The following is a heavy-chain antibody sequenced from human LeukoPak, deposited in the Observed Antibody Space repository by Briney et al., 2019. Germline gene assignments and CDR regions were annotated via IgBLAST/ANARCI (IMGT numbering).Heavy chain of an antibody. Sequence: ASVKVSCKASGYTFTSYDINWVRQATGQGLEWMGWMNPNSGNTGYAQKFQGRVTMTRNTSISTAYMELSSLRSVDTAVYYCARVPAGAGSYFPYFDYWGQGTLVTVSS. CDR2: MNPNSGNT. J-gene: IGHJ4*02. V-gene: IGHV1-8*01. CDR1: GYTFTSYD. D-gene: IGHD3-10*01. CDR3: ARVPAGAGSYFPYFDY.